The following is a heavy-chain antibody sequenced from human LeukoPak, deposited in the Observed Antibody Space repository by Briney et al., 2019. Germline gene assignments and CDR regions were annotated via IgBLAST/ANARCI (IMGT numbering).Heavy chain of an antibody. CDR1: GFTFSSYS. D-gene: IGHD3-9*01. J-gene: IGHJ6*02. Sequence: GGSLRLSCAASGFTFSSYSMNWVRQAPGKGLEWVSYISSSSSTIYYADSVKGRFTISRDNAKNSLYLQMNSLRAEDTAVYYCARDGRYSPTDYGMDVWGQGTTVTVSS. V-gene: IGHV3-48*01. CDR3: ARDGRYSPTDYGMDV. CDR2: ISSSSSTI.